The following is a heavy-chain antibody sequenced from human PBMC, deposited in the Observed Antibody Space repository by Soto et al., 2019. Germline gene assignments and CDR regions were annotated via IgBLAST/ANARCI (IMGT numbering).Heavy chain of an antibody. V-gene: IGHV3-30-3*01. CDR1: GFTFSSYA. CDR3: ARDQPPSYGTQGHAFDI. D-gene: IGHD5-18*01. Sequence: GGSLRLSCAASGFTFSSYAMHWVRQAPGKGLEWVAVISYDGSNKYYADSVKGRFTISRDNSKNTLYLQMNSLRAEDTAVYYCARDQPPSYGTQGHAFDIWGQGTMVTV. J-gene: IGHJ3*02. CDR2: ISYDGSNK.